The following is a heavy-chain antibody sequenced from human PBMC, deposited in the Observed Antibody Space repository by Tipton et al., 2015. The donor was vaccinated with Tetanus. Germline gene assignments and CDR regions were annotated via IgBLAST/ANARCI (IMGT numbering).Heavy chain of an antibody. CDR2: IYYSGST. V-gene: IGHV4-59*01. D-gene: IGHD2-2*01. J-gene: IGHJ1*01. Sequence: TLSLTCTVSGGSISSYYWSWIRQPPGKGLEWIGYIYYSGSTNYNPSLKSRVTISVDTSKNQLSLKLSSVTPADTAVYYCARGSSVWSWYMQHWGQGTLVTVSS. CDR3: ARGSSVWSWYMQH. CDR1: GGSISSYY.